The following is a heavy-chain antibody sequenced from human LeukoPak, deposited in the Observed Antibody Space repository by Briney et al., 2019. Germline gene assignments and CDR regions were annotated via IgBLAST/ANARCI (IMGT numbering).Heavy chain of an antibody. J-gene: IGHJ5*02. CDR3: VGKVLTGGGRNWFDP. Sequence: ASVKVSCTASGGTFSSYAISWVRQAPGQGLEWMGGIIPIFGTANYAQKFQGRVTITADESTSTAYMELSSLRSEDTAVYYCVGKVLTGGGRNWFDPWGQGTLVTVSS. CDR1: GGTFSSYA. CDR2: IIPIFGTA. V-gene: IGHV1-69*13. D-gene: IGHD7-27*01.